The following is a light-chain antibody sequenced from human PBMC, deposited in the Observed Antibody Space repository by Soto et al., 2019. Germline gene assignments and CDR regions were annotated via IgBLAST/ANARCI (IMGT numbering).Light chain of an antibody. J-gene: IGKJ4*01. CDR2: AAS. V-gene: IGKV1-27*01. CDR3: SKCPKDPA. Sequence: DIQLTQSPSSLSASVGDRVTITCRASQGISNYLAWYQQIPGKVPRLLISAASTLKSGVPTRFSGSGSGTDFILTISSLQPEDVATHYCSKCPKDPAFGGGTKVEIK. CDR1: QGISNY.